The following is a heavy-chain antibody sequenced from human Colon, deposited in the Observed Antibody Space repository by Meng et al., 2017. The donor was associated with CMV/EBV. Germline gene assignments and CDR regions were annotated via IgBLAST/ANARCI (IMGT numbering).Heavy chain of an antibody. D-gene: IGHD2-15*01. V-gene: IGHV3-23*01. CDR2: ISGTDVTT. CDR3: TKGGWLDN. J-gene: IGHJ4*02. Sequence: GGSLRLSCVVSGFPFSTYDMSWVRQGPGKGLDWVSVISGTDVTTNYADSVKGRFTISKDISRNTLYLQMNSLRVEDTAIYYCTKGGWLDNWGQGTLVTVSS. CDR1: GFPFSTYD.